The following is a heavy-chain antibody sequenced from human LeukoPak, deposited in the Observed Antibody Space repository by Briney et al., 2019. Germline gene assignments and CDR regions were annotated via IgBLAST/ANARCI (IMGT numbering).Heavy chain of an antibody. CDR1: GGSISSYY. CDR2: IYTSGST. V-gene: IGHV4-4*07. CDR3: ARDHYDFASFDY. D-gene: IGHD3-3*01. J-gene: IGHJ4*02. Sequence: SSETLSLTCTVSGGSISSYYGSCIRQPAGKGLEWIGRIYTSGSTNYNPSLKSRVTMSVDTSKNQFSLKLSSVTAAHTAVYYCARDHYDFASFDYWGQGTLVTVSS.